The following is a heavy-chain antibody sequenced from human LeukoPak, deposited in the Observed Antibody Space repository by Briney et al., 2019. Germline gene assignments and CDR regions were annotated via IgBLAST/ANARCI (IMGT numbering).Heavy chain of an antibody. CDR2: INPNSGGT. CDR1: GYTFTGYY. V-gene: IGHV1-2*02. D-gene: IGHD6-19*01. Sequence: ASVKVSCKASGYTFTGYYMHWVRQAPGQGLEWMGWINPNSGGTNYAQKFQGRVTMTRDTSISTAYMELSRLRSDDTAVYYCARSQDPMGSSGWYSLFDYWGQGTLVTVSS. J-gene: IGHJ4*02. CDR3: ARSQDPMGSSGWYSLFDY.